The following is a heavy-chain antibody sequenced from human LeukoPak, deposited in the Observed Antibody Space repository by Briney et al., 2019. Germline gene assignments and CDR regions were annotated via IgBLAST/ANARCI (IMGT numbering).Heavy chain of an antibody. CDR1: RYSFTTYW. V-gene: IGHV5-51*01. Sequence: GESLKISCKGSRYSFTTYWIAWVRQMPGKGLEWMGTVYPGDSDTRYSPSFQGQVTISANKSISAAYLQWSSLKASDTAMYYCARLAVSATHFDYWGQGILVTVSS. CDR3: ARLAVSATHFDY. J-gene: IGHJ4*02. CDR2: VYPGDSDT. D-gene: IGHD6-19*01.